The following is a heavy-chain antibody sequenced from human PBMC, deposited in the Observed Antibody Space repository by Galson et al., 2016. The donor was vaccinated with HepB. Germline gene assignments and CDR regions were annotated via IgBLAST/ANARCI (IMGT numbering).Heavy chain of an antibody. CDR1: GGSVSSAGYY. V-gene: IGHV4-31*03. CDR3: ARAGVAGQLWLYY. CDR2: IYYSGST. D-gene: IGHD5-18*01. Sequence: TLSLTCTVSGGSVSSAGYYWSWIRQHPGKGLEWIGHIYYSGSTFHNPSLKSRITISIDTSKNQFSLKLRSVTAADTAVYYCARAGVAGQLWLYYWGQGTLVTVSS. J-gene: IGHJ4*02.